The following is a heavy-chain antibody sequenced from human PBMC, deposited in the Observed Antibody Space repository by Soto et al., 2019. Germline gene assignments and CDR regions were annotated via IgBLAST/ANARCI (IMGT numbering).Heavy chain of an antibody. CDR2: IRNKTHNYAT. CDR3: TRSGGSYSFGY. V-gene: IGHV3-73*02. J-gene: IGHJ4*02. CDR1: GFTLSGSA. D-gene: IGHD1-26*01. Sequence: EVQLVESGGGLVQPGESLKLSCAASGFTLSGSAVHWVRQASGKGLEWVGRIRNKTHNYATDYIASVKGRFTMSRDDSNNTAYLQMNGLKTDDTAVYYCTRSGGSYSFGYWGQGTLVTVSS.